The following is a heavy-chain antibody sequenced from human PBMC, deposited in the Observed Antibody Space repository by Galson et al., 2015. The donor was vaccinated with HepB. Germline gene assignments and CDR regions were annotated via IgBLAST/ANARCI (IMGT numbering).Heavy chain of an antibody. CDR1: GFTFSSYA. Sequence: LRLSCAASGFTFSSYAMRRVRQAPGKGLEWVAVISYDGSNKYYADSVKGRFTISRDNSKNTLYLQMNSLRAEDTAVYYCARPDLGGGDYVSYYYGMDVWGQGTTVTVSS. V-gene: IGHV3-30*04. D-gene: IGHD4-17*01. CDR2: ISYDGSNK. CDR3: ARPDLGGGDYVSYYYGMDV. J-gene: IGHJ6*02.